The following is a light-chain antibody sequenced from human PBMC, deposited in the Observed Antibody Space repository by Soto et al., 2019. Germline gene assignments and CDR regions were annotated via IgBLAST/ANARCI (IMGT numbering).Light chain of an antibody. Sequence: DIVMTQSPDSLAVSLGERATINCKSSQSVLYSSNNKNYLAWYQQKPGQPPKLLIYWASTRESGVPDRFSGSWSVTDFTLTISSLQAEDVAVYYCQQYYSTPQTFGQGTKLEIK. CDR3: QQYYSTPQT. J-gene: IGKJ2*01. V-gene: IGKV4-1*01. CDR1: QSVLYSSNNKNY. CDR2: WAS.